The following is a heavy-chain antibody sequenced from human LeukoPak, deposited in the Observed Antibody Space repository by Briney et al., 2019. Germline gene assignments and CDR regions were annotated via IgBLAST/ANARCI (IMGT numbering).Heavy chain of an antibody. D-gene: IGHD3-22*01. CDR3: ARGALSITMIVGY. V-gene: IGHV3-21*01. CDR1: GFTFSSYS. CDR2: ISSSSSYI. Sequence: GGSLRLSCAASGFTFSSYSMNWVRQAPGKGLEWVSSISSSSSYIYYADSVKGRFTISRDNAKNSLYLQMNSLRAEDRAVYYCARGALSITMIVGYWGQGTLVTVSS. J-gene: IGHJ4*02.